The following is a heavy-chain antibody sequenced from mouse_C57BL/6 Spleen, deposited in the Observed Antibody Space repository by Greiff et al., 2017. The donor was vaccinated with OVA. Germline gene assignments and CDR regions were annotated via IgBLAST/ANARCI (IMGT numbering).Heavy chain of an antibody. CDR2: IYPGDGDT. D-gene: IGHD2-2*01. CDR3: ASGGYHLDY. Sequence: VQLQQSGPELVKPGASVKISCKASGYAFSSSWMNWVKQRPGKGLEWIGRIYPGDGDTNYNGKFKGKATLTADKSSSTAYMQLSSLTSEDSAVYFCASGGYHLDYWGQGTTLTVSS. J-gene: IGHJ2*01. CDR1: GYAFSSSW. V-gene: IGHV1-82*01.